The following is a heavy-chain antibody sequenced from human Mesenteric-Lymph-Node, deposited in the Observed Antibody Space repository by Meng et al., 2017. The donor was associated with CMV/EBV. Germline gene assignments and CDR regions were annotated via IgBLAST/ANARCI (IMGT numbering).Heavy chain of an antibody. D-gene: IGHD1-14*01. Sequence: VSGDYISSGDSYWSWIRQPPGKGLEWIGYIYESGSTSYNPSLESRVTISVDTSKNQSSLKVMSVTAADTAVYYCAREGTNSYYFDYWGQGTPVTVSS. J-gene: IGHJ4*02. CDR1: GDYISSGDSY. CDR2: IYESGST. V-gene: IGHV4-30-4*01. CDR3: AREGTNSYYFDY.